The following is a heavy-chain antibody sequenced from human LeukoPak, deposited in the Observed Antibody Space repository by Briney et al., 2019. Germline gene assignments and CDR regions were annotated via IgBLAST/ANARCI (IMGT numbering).Heavy chain of an antibody. V-gene: IGHV3-23*01. D-gene: IGHD3-22*01. Sequence: GGSLRLSCAASGFTFSSYDMSCVRQAPGKGLEWVSDISGSGGRTHYADSVKGRFTISRDNSKNTLYLQMNSLRAEDTAVYYCAKDRAYYDSSGLFDYWGQGTLVTVSS. J-gene: IGHJ4*02. CDR1: GFTFSSYD. CDR3: AKDRAYYDSSGLFDY. CDR2: ISGSGGRT.